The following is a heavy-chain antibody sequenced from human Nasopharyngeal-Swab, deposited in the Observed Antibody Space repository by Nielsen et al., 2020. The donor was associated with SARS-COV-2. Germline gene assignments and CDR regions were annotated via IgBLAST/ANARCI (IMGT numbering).Heavy chain of an antibody. Sequence: ASVKVSCKASVYTFTHYGIHWVRQAPRQRPEGMGWINVDIGNTKYSQKFQGRVTITRDTSASTAYMELSSLRSDDTAVYYCARPNRDTSGWHSYDSWGQGTLVTVSS. CDR3: ARPNRDTSGWHSYDS. J-gene: IGHJ4*02. CDR2: INVDIGNT. D-gene: IGHD6-19*01. V-gene: IGHV1-3*01. CDR1: VYTFTHYG.